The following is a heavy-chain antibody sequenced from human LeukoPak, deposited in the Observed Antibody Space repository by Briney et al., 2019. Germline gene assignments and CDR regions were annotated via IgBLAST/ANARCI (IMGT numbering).Heavy chain of an antibody. D-gene: IGHD6-13*01. Sequence: GASVNVSCKASGYTFTGYYMHWVRQAPGQGLEWMGRINPNSGGTNYAQKFQGRVTMTRDTSISTAYMELSRLRSDDTAVYYCASLSGIAAAASFDYWGQGTLVTVSS. CDR3: ASLSGIAAAASFDY. CDR2: INPNSGGT. J-gene: IGHJ4*02. CDR1: GYTFTGYY. V-gene: IGHV1-2*06.